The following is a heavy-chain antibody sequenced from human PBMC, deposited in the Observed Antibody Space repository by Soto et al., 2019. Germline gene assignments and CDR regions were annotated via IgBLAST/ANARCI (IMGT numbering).Heavy chain of an antibody. CDR3: ARKGRGYGTGSLDY. CDR2: INHSGST. CDR1: GGSFSGYY. J-gene: IGHJ4*02. Sequence: QVQLQQWGAGLLKPSETLSLTCAVYGGSFSGYYWSWIRQPPGKGLEWIGEINHSGSTNYNPFLKSRVTISVGTSKNQSSLKLRYVTAADTAVYYCARKGRGYGTGSLDYCGQGTLVTVSS. D-gene: IGHD1-26*01. V-gene: IGHV4-34*01.